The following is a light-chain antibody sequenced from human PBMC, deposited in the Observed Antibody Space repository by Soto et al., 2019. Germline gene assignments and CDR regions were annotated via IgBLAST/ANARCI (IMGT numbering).Light chain of an antibody. CDR1: SSNIESNY. J-gene: IGLJ3*02. CDR2: RND. V-gene: IGLV1-47*01. Sequence: QSVLTQPPSASETPGQRVTISCSGSSSNIESNYVYWYQQLPGSAPKLLIYRNDQRPSGVPDRFSGSKSGTSASLAISGLRSEDEADYYCAAWDDSLSALVFGGGTKVTVL. CDR3: AAWDDSLSALV.